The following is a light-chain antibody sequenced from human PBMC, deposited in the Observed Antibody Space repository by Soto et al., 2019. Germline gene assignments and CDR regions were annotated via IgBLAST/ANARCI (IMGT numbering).Light chain of an antibody. Sequence: EIVLTQSPGTLSLSPGERATLSCRASQSVSSSYLAWYQHKPGQAPRLLIYGASSRATGIPDRFSGSGSGTDFTLTISTLEPEDFAVYYCPHYGSQPHTFGQGTKLELK. CDR1: QSVSSSY. CDR2: GAS. J-gene: IGKJ2*01. CDR3: PHYGSQPHT. V-gene: IGKV3-20*01.